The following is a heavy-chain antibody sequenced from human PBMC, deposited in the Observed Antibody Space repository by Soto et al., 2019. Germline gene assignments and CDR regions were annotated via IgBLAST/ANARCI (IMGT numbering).Heavy chain of an antibody. CDR1: CVSIRSRLYY. CDR2: IYFSGST. D-gene: IGHD4-4*01. V-gene: IGHV4-39*01. Sequence: LYLTCTVFCVSIRSRLYYWDWIRQPPGKGLEWIGNIYFSGSTYYNPSLRSRVSISVDTSNNQFSLELSSVTAADTAVYFCGRHSRSDYSHGGSGRPDAWGQGTPVTVSS. J-gene: IGHJ4*02. CDR3: GRHSRSDYSHGGSGRPDA.